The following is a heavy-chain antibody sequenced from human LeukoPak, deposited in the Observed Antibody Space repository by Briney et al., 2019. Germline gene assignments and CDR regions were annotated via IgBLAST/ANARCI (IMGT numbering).Heavy chain of an antibody. CDR1: GFTFSSYS. CDR3: AREGRDCSSTSCAPHDAFDI. CDR2: ISSSSSTI. V-gene: IGHV3-48*04. Sequence: GGSLRLSCAASGFTFSSYSMNWVRQAPGKGLEWVSYISSSSSTIYYADSVKGRFTISRDNAKNSLYLQMNSLRAEDTAVYYCAREGRDCSSTSCAPHDAFDIWGQGTMVTVSS. D-gene: IGHD2-2*01. J-gene: IGHJ3*02.